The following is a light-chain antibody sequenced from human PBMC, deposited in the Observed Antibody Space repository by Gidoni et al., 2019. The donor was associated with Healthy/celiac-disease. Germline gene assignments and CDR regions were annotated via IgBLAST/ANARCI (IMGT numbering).Light chain of an antibody. Sequence: DIQMTQSPSTLSASVGDRVTITCRASQRISSWLAWYQQKPGKAPKLLIYKASSLESGVPSRFSGSGSGTEFTLTISSLQPDDFATYYCQQYNSYSATFGGXTKVEIK. CDR2: KAS. J-gene: IGKJ4*01. CDR1: QRISSW. V-gene: IGKV1-5*03. CDR3: QQYNSYSAT.